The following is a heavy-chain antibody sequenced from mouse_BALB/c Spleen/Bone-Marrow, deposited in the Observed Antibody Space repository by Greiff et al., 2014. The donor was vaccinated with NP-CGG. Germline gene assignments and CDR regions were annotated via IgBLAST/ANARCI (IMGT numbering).Heavy chain of an antibody. CDR1: GFTFTDYY. V-gene: IGHV7-3*02. CDR3: ARDKNYGSYWYFDV. CDR2: IRNKANGYTT. Sequence: DVQLQESGGGLVQPGGSLRLSCAASGFTFTDYYMSWVRQPPGKALEWLGFIRNKANGYTTEYSASVKGRFTISRDNSQSILCLQMNTLRAEDSATYYCARDKNYGSYWYFDVWGAGTTVTVSS. D-gene: IGHD2-1*01. J-gene: IGHJ1*01.